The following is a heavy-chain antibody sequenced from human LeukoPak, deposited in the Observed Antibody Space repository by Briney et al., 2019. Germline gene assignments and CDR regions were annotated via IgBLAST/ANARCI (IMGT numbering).Heavy chain of an antibody. V-gene: IGHV4-34*01. D-gene: IGHD6-19*01. CDR2: INHSGST. Sequence: SETLSLTCAVYGGSFSGYYWSWIRQPPGKGLEWIGEINHSGSTNYNPSLKSRVTISVDTSKNQFSLKLSSVTAADTAVYYCARGLSGWFDYWGQGTLVTVSS. CDR1: GGSFSGYY. J-gene: IGHJ4*02. CDR3: ARGLSGWFDY.